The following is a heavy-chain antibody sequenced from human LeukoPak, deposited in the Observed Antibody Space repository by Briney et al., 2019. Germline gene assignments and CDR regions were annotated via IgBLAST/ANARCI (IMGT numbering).Heavy chain of an antibody. CDR3: ARYGGAYDSSGYSY. CDR2: IIPIFGTT. D-gene: IGHD3-22*01. V-gene: IGHV1-69*05. Sequence: SVKVSCKASGGIVNSYAISWVRQAPGRGLEWMGRIIPIFGTTNYAQKFQGRVTITTDESTGTAYMELSSLRSEDTAVYYCARYGGAYDSSGYSYWGQGTLVTVSS. CDR1: GGIVNSYA. J-gene: IGHJ4*02.